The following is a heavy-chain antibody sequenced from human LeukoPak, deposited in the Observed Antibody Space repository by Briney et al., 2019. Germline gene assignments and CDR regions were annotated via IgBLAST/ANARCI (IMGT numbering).Heavy chain of an antibody. Sequence: PGGSLRLSCAASGFTFSSYAMHWVRQAPGKGLEWVAVISYDGSNKYYADSVKGRFTISRDNSKNTLYLQMNSLRAEDTAVYYCARDWFRTAIVLNYYYGMDVWGQGTTVTVSS. CDR3: ARDWFRTAIVLNYYYGMDV. CDR1: GFTFSSYA. D-gene: IGHD5-18*01. J-gene: IGHJ6*02. CDR2: ISYDGSNK. V-gene: IGHV3-30*04.